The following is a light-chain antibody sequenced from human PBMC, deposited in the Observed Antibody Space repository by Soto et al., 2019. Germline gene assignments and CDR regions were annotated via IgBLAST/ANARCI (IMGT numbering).Light chain of an antibody. V-gene: IGKV1-5*01. Sequence: DIQMTQSPSTLSASVGDRVTITCRASQSISSWLAWYQQKPGKAPKLLIYDASSLESGVPSRFSGCGSGTEFTLTISSLQPDDFATYYCQQYNSYSQYTFGQGTKLEIK. CDR1: QSISSW. CDR2: DAS. J-gene: IGKJ2*01. CDR3: QQYNSYSQYT.